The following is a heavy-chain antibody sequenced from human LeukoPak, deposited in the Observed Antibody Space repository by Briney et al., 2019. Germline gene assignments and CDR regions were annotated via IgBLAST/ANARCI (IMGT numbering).Heavy chain of an antibody. J-gene: IGHJ5*02. D-gene: IGHD3-16*01. Sequence: GGSLTLSCAASGFTFSRYDMHWVRQTPGKSLEWVSGIGSEGDTHYPDSVKGRFTISRENAKDSLYLQINNLRAGDTAVYYSARGHKINPPIWDAVGWFDPWGQGTLVTVSS. CDR2: IGSEGDT. V-gene: IGHV3-13*01. CDR1: GFTFSRYD. CDR3: ARGHKINPPIWDAVGWFDP.